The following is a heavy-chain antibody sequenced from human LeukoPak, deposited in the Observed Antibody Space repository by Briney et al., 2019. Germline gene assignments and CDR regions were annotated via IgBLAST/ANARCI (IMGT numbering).Heavy chain of an antibody. CDR1: AYSISSGYV. CDR2: IYHSGST. D-gene: IGHD5-12*01. V-gene: IGHV4-38-2*02. J-gene: IGHJ6*03. CDR3: ARTRDKPGTYYMDV. Sequence: SETLSLTCTVSAYSISSGYVWGWIRQPPAKGLEWIGTIYHSGSTYYHPSLKSRVTISVDTSKNLFSLNLSSVTAADTAMYYCARTRDKPGTYYMDVWGKGTTVSVSS.